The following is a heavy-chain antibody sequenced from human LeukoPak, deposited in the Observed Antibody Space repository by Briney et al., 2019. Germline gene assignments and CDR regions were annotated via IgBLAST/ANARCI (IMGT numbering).Heavy chain of an antibody. J-gene: IGHJ4*02. V-gene: IGHV3-23*01. CDR2: FSGSGGST. D-gene: IGHD3-22*01. CDR1: GFIFSSYA. CDR3: AKEVGYDSSGYDDY. Sequence: GGSLRLSYAASGFIFSSYAMSWVRQAPGQGLEWVSAFSGSGGSTYYADSVKGRFTLSRDNSKNTLYLQMNSLRAEDTAVYYCAKEVGYDSSGYDDYWGQGTLVTVSS.